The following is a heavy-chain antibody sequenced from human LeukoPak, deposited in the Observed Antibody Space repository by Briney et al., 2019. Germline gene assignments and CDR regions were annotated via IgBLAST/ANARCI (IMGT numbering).Heavy chain of an antibody. J-gene: IGHJ4*02. Sequence: GGSLRLSCVASGLTFSSYAMSWVRQAPGKGPEWVSGISDSGGEIYYADSVKGRFTISRDNSKNTVYLQMNSLRAEDTAVYYCAKDRKVYQDWGQGTLVTVSS. D-gene: IGHD2-8*01. CDR1: GLTFSSYA. CDR3: AKDRKVYQD. V-gene: IGHV3-23*01. CDR2: ISDSGGEI.